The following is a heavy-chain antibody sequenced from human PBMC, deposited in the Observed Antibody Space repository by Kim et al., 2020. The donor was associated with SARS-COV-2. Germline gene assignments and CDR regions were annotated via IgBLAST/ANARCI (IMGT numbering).Heavy chain of an antibody. Sequence: YSPSFQGQGTISADKSINTAYLQWSSLKASDTAIYYCATHYEGNFYYGMDVWGQGTTVTVSS. D-gene: IGHD4-17*01. V-gene: IGHV5-51*01. J-gene: IGHJ6*02. CDR3: ATHYEGNFYYGMDV.